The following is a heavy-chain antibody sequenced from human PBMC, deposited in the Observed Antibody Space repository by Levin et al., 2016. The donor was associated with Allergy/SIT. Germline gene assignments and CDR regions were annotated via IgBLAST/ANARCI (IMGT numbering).Heavy chain of an antibody. CDR1: GFTFSSYW. J-gene: IGHJ4*02. Sequence: GESLKISCAASGFTFSSYWMHWVRQAPGKGLVWVSRINSDGSSTSYADSVKGRFTISRDNAKNTLYLQMNSLRAEDTAVYFCARVYYDDSSAYRPFDYWGQGTLVSVSS. D-gene: IGHD3-22*01. CDR3: ARVYYDDSSAYRPFDY. V-gene: IGHV3-74*01. CDR2: INSDGSST.